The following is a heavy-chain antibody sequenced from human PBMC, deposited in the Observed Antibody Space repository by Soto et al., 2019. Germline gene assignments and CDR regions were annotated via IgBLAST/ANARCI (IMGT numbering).Heavy chain of an antibody. Sequence: PGGSLRLSCAASGFTFSSYGMHWVRQAPGKGLEWVAVIWYDGSNKYYADSVKGRFTISRDNSKNTLYLQMNSLRAEDTAVYYCARDSAPGPHYFDYWGQGTLVTVSS. V-gene: IGHV3-33*01. J-gene: IGHJ4*02. CDR2: IWYDGSNK. CDR3: ARDSAPGPHYFDY. D-gene: IGHD2-8*02. CDR1: GFTFSSYG.